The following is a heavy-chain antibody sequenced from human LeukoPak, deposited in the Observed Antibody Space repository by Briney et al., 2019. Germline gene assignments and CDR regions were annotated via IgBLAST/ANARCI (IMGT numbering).Heavy chain of an antibody. D-gene: IGHD4-11*01. V-gene: IGHV6-1*01. J-gene: IGHJ4*02. CDR1: GDNVSSNSAG. Sequence: SQTLSLTCVISGDNVSSNSAGWSWIRQSPSRGLEWLGRTYYRSKWDYDYAVSVKRRITINPDTSKNQFSLQLNSVTPEDTAVYYCAREVKRHFDYWGQGILVTVSS. CDR3: AREVKRHFDY. CDR2: TYYRSKWDY.